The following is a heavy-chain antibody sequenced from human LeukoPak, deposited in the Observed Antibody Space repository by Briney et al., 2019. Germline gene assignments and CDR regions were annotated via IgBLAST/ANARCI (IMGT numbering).Heavy chain of an antibody. J-gene: IGHJ4*01. CDR2: IDNSNKYI. CDR1: GFTFSSYA. V-gene: IGHV3-21*01. Sequence: GRSLRLSCAASGFTFSSYAMPWVRQAPGKGLEWVSSIDNSNKYIYYADSIKGRFTISRDNAQNSLFLQLNSLRAEDTAVFYCARGRETSGWCAFDYWGHGTLVTVSS. D-gene: IGHD6-19*01. CDR3: ARGRETSGWCAFDY.